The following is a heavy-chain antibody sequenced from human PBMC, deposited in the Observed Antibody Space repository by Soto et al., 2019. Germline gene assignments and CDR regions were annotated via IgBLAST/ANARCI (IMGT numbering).Heavy chain of an antibody. CDR2: ISAYNGNT. V-gene: IGHV1-18*01. Sequence: GASVKVSCKASGYTFTSYGISWVRQAPGQGLEWMGWISAYNGNTNYAQKLQGRVTMTTDTSTSTAYMELRSLRSDDTAVYYCATVNSYYDFLSGPPGTGDAFDIWGQGTMVTVSS. CDR1: GYTFTSYG. J-gene: IGHJ3*02. D-gene: IGHD3-3*01. CDR3: ATVNSYYDFLSGPPGTGDAFDI.